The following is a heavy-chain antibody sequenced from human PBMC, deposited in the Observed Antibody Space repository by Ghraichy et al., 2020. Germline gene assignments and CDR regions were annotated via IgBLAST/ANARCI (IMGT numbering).Heavy chain of an antibody. V-gene: IGHV4-30-4*07. D-gene: IGHD2-21*02. Sequence: SQTRSLTCAVSGGSISSGGYSWSWIRQPPGKGLEWIGYIYYSGSTYYNPSLKSRVTISVDTSKNQFSLKLSSVTAADTAVYYCARGWGGDLTTFDYWGQGTLVTVSS. CDR2: IYYSGST. CDR3: ARGWGGDLTTFDY. J-gene: IGHJ4*02. CDR1: GGSISSGGYS.